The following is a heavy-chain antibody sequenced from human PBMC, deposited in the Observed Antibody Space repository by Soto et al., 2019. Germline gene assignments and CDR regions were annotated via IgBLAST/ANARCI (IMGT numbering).Heavy chain of an antibody. CDR1: GFTFSSYA. J-gene: IGHJ3*02. D-gene: IGHD1-1*01. V-gene: IGHV3-30-3*01. CDR2: ISYDGSNK. CDR3: ARELSRLERRRDAFDI. Sequence: QVQLVESGGGVVQPGRSLRLSCAASGFTFSSYAMHWVRQAPGKGLEWVAVISYDGSNKYYADSVKGRFTISRDNSETTLYLQMNRLRAEDTAVYYCARELSRLERRRDAFDIWGQGTMVTVSS.